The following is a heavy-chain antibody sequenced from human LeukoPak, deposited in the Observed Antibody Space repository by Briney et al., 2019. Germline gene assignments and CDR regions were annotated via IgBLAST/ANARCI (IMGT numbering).Heavy chain of an antibody. Sequence: GASVKVSCKASGGTFSSYAISWVRQAPGQGLEWMGWIGAYNGNTNYAQKLQGRVTMTTDTSTSTAYMELRSLRSDDTAVYYCARDRAFYEWLAGNDYWGQGTLVTVSS. J-gene: IGHJ4*02. CDR1: GGTFSSYA. V-gene: IGHV1-18*01. CDR3: ARDRAFYEWLAGNDY. D-gene: IGHD6-19*01. CDR2: IGAYNGNT.